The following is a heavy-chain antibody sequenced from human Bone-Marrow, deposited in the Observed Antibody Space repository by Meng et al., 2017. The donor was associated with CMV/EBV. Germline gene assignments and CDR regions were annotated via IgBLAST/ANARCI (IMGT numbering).Heavy chain of an antibody. Sequence: SVKVSCKASGGTFGSYAISWVRQAPGQGLEWMGGIIPILGIANYAQKLQGRVTMTTDTSTSTAYMELRSLRSDDTAVYYCARVGTYYYGSGSYLDSRRNDYYGMDVWGQGTTVTVSS. CDR3: ARVGTYYYGSGSYLDSRRNDYYGMDV. V-gene: IGHV1-69*10. CDR1: GGTFGSYA. CDR2: IIPILGIA. J-gene: IGHJ6*02. D-gene: IGHD3-10*01.